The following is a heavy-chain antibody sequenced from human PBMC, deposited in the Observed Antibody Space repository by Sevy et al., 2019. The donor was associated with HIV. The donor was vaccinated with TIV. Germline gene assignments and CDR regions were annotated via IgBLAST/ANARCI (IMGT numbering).Heavy chain of an antibody. V-gene: IGHV3-15*01. CDR2: IKSKTDGGTT. CDR3: TTDLWIAAAGYNWFDP. CDR1: GFTFSNAW. D-gene: IGHD6-13*01. J-gene: IGHJ5*02. Sequence: GGSLRLSCAASGFTFSNAWMSWVRQAPGKGLEWVGRIKSKTDGGTTDYAAPVKGRFTISRDDSKNTLYLQMNSLKTEDTAVYYCTTDLWIAAAGYNWFDPWGQGTLVTVSS.